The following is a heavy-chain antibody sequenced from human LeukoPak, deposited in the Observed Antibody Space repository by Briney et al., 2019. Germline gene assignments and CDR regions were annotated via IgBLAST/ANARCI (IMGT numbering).Heavy chain of an antibody. CDR2: IYSGGST. J-gene: IGHJ4*02. CDR1: GFTVSSNY. D-gene: IGHD2-21*02. CDR3: AREGPVAYCGGDCYAIRGLDY. Sequence: GGSLRLSCAASGFTVSSNYMSWVRQAPGKGLEWVSVIYSGGSTYYADSVKGRFTISRDNSKNTLYLQMNSLRAEDTAVYYCAREGPVAYCGGDCYAIRGLDYWGQGTLVTVSS. V-gene: IGHV3-53*01.